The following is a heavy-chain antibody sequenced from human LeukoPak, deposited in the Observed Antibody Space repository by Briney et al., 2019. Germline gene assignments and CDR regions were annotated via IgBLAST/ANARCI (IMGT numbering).Heavy chain of an antibody. J-gene: IGHJ4*02. V-gene: IGHV3-48*03. Sequence: GGSLRLSCAASGFTFSRYELNWVRRAPGKGLERVSYISSSGSIIYYADSVKGRFTISRDNAKNSLYLQMNSLRAEDTALYYCARDLGMTDGDYVSYFDYWRQGTLVTVSS. CDR1: GFTFSRYE. CDR2: ISSSGSII. CDR3: ARDLGMTDGDYVSYFDY. D-gene: IGHD4-17*01.